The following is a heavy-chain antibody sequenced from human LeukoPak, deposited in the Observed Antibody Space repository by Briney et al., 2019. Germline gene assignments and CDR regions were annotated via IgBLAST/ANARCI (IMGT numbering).Heavy chain of an antibody. Sequence: SETLSLTCAVYAGSFSDYHWTWICQSPGKRLEWIGQISHSGTTRYNPSFNSRVTMSVDTSKNQFSLKLTSVTAADTAIYYCARGAPGFWGQGTLVTVSS. CDR1: AGSFSDYH. V-gene: IGHV4-34*01. CDR3: ARGAPGF. J-gene: IGHJ4*02. CDR2: ISHSGTT.